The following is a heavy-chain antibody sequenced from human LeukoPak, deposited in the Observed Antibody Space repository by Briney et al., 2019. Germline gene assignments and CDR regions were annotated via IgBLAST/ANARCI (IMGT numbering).Heavy chain of an antibody. Sequence: GGSLRLSCAASGFTFSSYAMSWVRQAPGKGLEWVSAISGSGGSTYYADSVKGRFTLSRDNSKNTLYLQMNSLRAEDTAVYYCAKVNDYVWGSYHYWGQGTLVTVSS. CDR2: ISGSGGST. CDR1: GFTFSSYA. J-gene: IGHJ4*02. CDR3: AKVNDYVWGSYHY. D-gene: IGHD3-16*02. V-gene: IGHV3-23*01.